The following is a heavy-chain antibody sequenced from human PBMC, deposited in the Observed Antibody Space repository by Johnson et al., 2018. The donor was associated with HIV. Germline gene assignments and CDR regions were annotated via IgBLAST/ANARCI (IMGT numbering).Heavy chain of an antibody. CDR2: IGTAGDT. CDR1: GFTFSSYA. V-gene: IGHV3-13*01. Sequence: EVQLVESGGGLVQSGGSLRLSCAASGFTFSSYAMHWVRQATGKGLEWVSAIGTAGDTYYPGSVKGRFTITRENAKNSLYLRMSGLRAEDTAFYYCVSREWELHAFDIWGQGTMVTVSS. CDR3: VSREWELHAFDI. J-gene: IGHJ3*02. D-gene: IGHD1-26*01.